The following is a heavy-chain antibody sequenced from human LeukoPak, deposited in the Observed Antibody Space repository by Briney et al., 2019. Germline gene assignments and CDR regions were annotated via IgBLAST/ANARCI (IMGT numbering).Heavy chain of an antibody. D-gene: IGHD2-15*01. V-gene: IGHV3-21*01. CDR3: ARDDCSGGSCYFYYYGMDV. Sequence: GGSLRLSCAASGFTFSSYSMNWVRQAPGKGLEWVSSISSSSSYIYDADSVKGRFTISRDNAKNSLYLQMNSLRAEDTAVYYCARDDCSGGSCYFYYYGMDVWGQGTTVTVSS. CDR1: GFTFSSYS. J-gene: IGHJ6*02. CDR2: ISSSSSYI.